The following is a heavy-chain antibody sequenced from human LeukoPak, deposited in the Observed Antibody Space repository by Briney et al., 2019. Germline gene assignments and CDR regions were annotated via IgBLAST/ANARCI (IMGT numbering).Heavy chain of an antibody. D-gene: IGHD1-20*01. Sequence: PSETLSLTCTVSGYSITRDYYWGWIRQPPGKGLEWIGSIYYSGSTYYNPSLKSRVTISVDTSKNQFSLKLSSMTAADTAVYYCARDYNWNPGWFDPWGQGTLVTVSS. J-gene: IGHJ5*02. V-gene: IGHV4-38-2*02. CDR2: IYYSGST. CDR1: GYSITRDYY. CDR3: ARDYNWNPGWFDP.